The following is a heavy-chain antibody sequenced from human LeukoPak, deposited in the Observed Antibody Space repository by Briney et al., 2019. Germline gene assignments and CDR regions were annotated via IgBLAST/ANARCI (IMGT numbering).Heavy chain of an antibody. Sequence: ASVKVSCKASGYTFTSYDINWVRLATGQGLEWMGWMNPNSGNTGYVQKFQGRVTMTRNTSLSTAYMELSSLKSEDTGVYYCARGGGSSYGYYYGLDVWGQGTPVTVSS. CDR3: ARGGGSSYGYYYGLDV. D-gene: IGHD6-6*01. CDR2: MNPNSGNT. J-gene: IGHJ6*02. V-gene: IGHV1-8*01. CDR1: GYTFTSYD.